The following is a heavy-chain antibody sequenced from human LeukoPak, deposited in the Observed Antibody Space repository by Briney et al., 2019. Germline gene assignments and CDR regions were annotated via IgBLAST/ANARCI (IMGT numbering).Heavy chain of an antibody. Sequence: GGSLRLSCAVSGFTFSSYDMSWVRQAPGKGLEGVSGISGSGVSTYYADSVKGRFTISRDNSKNTPYLQMNSLRAEDTAVYYCAKHYYDSSDYYIGFDYWGQGTLVTVSS. CDR2: ISGSGVST. V-gene: IGHV3-23*01. CDR1: GFTFSSYD. CDR3: AKHYYDSSDYYIGFDY. D-gene: IGHD3-22*01. J-gene: IGHJ4*02.